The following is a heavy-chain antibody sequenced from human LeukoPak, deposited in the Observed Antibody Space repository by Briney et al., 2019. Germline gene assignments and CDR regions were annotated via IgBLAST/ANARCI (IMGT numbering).Heavy chain of an antibody. Sequence: ASVKVSCKASGYTFTDYYMHWVRQAPGQGLEWMGWINPNSGGTNYAQKFQGRVTMTRDTSISTAYMELSRLRSDDTAVYYCARDPGAFVLLNYYFDYWGQGTLVTVSS. CDR2: INPNSGGT. V-gene: IGHV1-2*02. CDR3: ARDPGAFVLLNYYFDY. CDR1: GYTFTDYY. J-gene: IGHJ4*02. D-gene: IGHD2-15*01.